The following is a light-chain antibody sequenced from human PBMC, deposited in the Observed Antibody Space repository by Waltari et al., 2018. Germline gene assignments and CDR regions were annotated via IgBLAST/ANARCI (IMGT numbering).Light chain of an antibody. CDR2: DVT. CDR3: SSYRNYDKRV. J-gene: IGLJ2*01. CDR1: SGDIGGYKY. Sequence: QSALTQPASVSGSPGQSITISCSGPSGDIGGYKYVSWYQQHPGKAPKLIIYDVTNRPSGVSDRFSGSKSGNTASLTISGLQAADEADYYCSSYRNYDKRVFGGGTRVTVL. V-gene: IGLV2-14*03.